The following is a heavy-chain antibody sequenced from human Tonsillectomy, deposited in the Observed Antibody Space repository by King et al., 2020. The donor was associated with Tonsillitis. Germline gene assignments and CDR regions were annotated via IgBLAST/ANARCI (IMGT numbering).Heavy chain of an antibody. CDR2: IKEDGSDK. CDR1: GFSLSDYW. Sequence: EVQLVESGGGLVQPGGSLRLSCTAPGFSLSDYWMIWVRQAPGKGLEWVANIKEDGSDKFYVDSVKGRFTISRDNAENSLYLQMNSLRVEDTALYYCATVGGSGGRYRRIDNWGQGTLVTVSS. V-gene: IGHV3-7*01. CDR3: ATVGGSGGRYRRIDN. D-gene: IGHD1-26*01. J-gene: IGHJ4*02.